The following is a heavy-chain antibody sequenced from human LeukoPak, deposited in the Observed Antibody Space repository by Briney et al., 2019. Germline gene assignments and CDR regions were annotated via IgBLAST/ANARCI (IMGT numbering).Heavy chain of an antibody. CDR3: ARGEYGSAWPNIDY. CDR2: INTDGSST. Sequence: GGSLRLSCAAYGFTFSSYWMHWVRQAPGKGLVWVSRINTDGSSTTYADSVKGRFTFSRDNAKNTLILQMNSLRTEDTAVYYCARGEYGSAWPNIDYWGQGTLVTVSS. D-gene: IGHD6-19*01. J-gene: IGHJ4*02. CDR1: GFTFSSYW. V-gene: IGHV3-74*01.